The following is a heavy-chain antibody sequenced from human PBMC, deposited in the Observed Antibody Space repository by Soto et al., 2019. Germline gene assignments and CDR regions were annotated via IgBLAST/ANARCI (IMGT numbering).Heavy chain of an antibody. J-gene: IGHJ5*02. CDR2: IYYSGST. CDR1: GGSVSSGSYY. V-gene: IGHV4-61*01. CDR3: ARATYYDFWSGYSNWFDP. Sequence: QVQLQESGPGLVKPSETLSLTCTVSGGSVSSGSYYWSWIRQPPGKGLEWIGYIYYSGSTNYNPSLKRRGTLSVDPSKNQFSLKLSSVTAADTAVYYCARATYYDFWSGYSNWFDPWGQGTLVTVSS. D-gene: IGHD3-3*01.